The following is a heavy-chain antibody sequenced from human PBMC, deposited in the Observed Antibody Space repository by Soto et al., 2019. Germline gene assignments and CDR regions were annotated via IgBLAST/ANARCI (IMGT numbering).Heavy chain of an antibody. V-gene: IGHV3-30-3*01. Sequence: PGGSLRLSCAASGFTFSSHTMHWVRQAPDKGLEWVAVISSDGSIKYYADSVKGRFTISRDNPKNTLYLQMNSLRPEDTAVYYCARDLRVDGSYYYYGMDVWGQGTTVTVSS. CDR2: ISSDGSIK. D-gene: IGHD2-15*01. CDR1: GFTFSSHT. J-gene: IGHJ6*02. CDR3: ARDLRVDGSYYYYGMDV.